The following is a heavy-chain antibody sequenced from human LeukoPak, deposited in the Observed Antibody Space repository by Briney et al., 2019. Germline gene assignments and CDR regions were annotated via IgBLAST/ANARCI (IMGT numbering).Heavy chain of an antibody. J-gene: IGHJ4*02. CDR1: GFTFSNYA. CDR3: ARDLGSQYYYDSSGRFDY. CDR2: ISGSGGST. V-gene: IGHV3-23*01. Sequence: GGSLRLSCAASGFTFSNYAMSWVRQAPGKGLEWVSSISGSGGSTYYADSVKGRFTISRDNSKNTLYLQMNSLRAEDTAVYYCARDLGSQYYYDSSGRFDYWGQGTLVTVSS. D-gene: IGHD3-22*01.